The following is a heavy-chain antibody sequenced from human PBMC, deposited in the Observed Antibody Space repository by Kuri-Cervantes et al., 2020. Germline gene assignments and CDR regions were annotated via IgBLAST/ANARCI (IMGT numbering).Heavy chain of an antibody. V-gene: IGHV3-30*18. CDR3: AKAGYSSSWYGSVGYYYYGMDV. CDR1: GFTFSSYG. J-gene: IGHJ6*02. D-gene: IGHD6-13*01. Sequence: GESLKISCAASGFTFSSYGMHWVRQAPGKGLEWVAVISYDGSNKYYADSVKGRFTISRDNSKNTLYLQMNSLRAEDTAVYYCAKAGYSSSWYGSVGYYYYGMDVWGQGTTVTVSS. CDR2: ISYDGSNK.